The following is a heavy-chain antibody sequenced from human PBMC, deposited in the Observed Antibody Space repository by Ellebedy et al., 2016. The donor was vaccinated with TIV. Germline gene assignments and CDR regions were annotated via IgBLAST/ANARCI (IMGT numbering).Heavy chain of an antibody. D-gene: IGHD2-2*01. J-gene: IGHJ2*01. CDR3: ASRGGAAMVWYFDL. Sequence: MPSETLSLTCTVSGASISSFYWSWIRQPPGKGLEWIGYIHNSGNTNYNPSLKSRVTISVDTSKNQFSLRLTSVTTADTAVYYCASRGGAAMVWYFDLWGRGTLVTVSS. CDR1: GASISSFY. CDR2: IHNSGNT. V-gene: IGHV4-59*01.